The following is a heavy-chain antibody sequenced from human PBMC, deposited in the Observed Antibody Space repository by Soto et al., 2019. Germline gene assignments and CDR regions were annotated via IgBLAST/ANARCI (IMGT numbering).Heavy chain of an antibody. CDR1: GGTFSSYR. CDR2: IVPIYRTA. Sequence: GASVKVSCKASGGTFSSYRINWVRQAPGQGLEWVGGIVPIYRTADYAQKFKGRVTITADASARTSYMELRSQKSQDTAVYYCVRDSGAKLSSSWGQGTLVTVSS. J-gene: IGHJ4*02. CDR3: VRDSGAKLSSS. V-gene: IGHV1-69*13. D-gene: IGHD6-13*01.